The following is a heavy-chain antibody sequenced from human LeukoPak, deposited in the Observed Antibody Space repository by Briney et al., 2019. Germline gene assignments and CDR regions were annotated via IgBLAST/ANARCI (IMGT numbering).Heavy chain of an antibody. J-gene: IGHJ4*02. CDR2: ISWNSGSI. CDR3: ASGDYDILTGYYNDPGY. D-gene: IGHD3-9*01. CDR1: GFTFDDYA. Sequence: GRSLRLSCAASGFTFDDYAMHWVRQAPGKGLEWVSGISWNSGSIGYADSVKGRFTISRDNAKNSLYLQMNSLRAEDTAVYYCASGDYDILTGYYNDPGYWGQGTLVTVSS. V-gene: IGHV3-9*01.